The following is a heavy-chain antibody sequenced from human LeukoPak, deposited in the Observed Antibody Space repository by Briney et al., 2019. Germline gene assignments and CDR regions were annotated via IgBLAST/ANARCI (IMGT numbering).Heavy chain of an antibody. D-gene: IGHD5-18*01. Sequence: ASVTVSFKASGYTFTDYYMHWVRQAPGQGREWMGWINPNSGGTNYAQKFQGRVTMTRDTSISTAYMELSRLRSDDTAVYYCARDSPSDTAMVNYYYYYMDVWGKGTTVTVSS. CDR3: ARDSPSDTAMVNYYYYYMDV. CDR2: INPNSGGT. J-gene: IGHJ6*03. V-gene: IGHV1-2*02. CDR1: GYTFTDYY.